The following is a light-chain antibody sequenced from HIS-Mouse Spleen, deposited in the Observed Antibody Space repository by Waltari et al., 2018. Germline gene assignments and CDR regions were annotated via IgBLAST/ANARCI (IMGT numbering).Light chain of an antibody. J-gene: IGLJ3*02. CDR2: EGS. CDR1: SSDVGSYNL. V-gene: IGLV2-23*01. Sequence: QSALTQPASVSGSPGQSITISCTGTSSDVGSYNLVSWYQQHPGKAPKLMIYEGSKRPSWVSNRFSGSKSGNTASLTLSGRQAEDEADYYCCSYASSITWVFGGGTKLTVL. CDR3: CSYASSITWV.